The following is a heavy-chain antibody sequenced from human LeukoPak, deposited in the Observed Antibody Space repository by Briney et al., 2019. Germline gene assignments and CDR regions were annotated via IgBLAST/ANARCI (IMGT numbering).Heavy chain of an antibody. D-gene: IGHD2-2*01. V-gene: IGHV4-59*01. Sequence: SETLSLTCTVSGGSISSYYWSWIRQPPGKGLEWIGYIYYSGSTNYNPSLKSRATISVDTSKNQFSLKLSSVTAADTAVCYCARDVVPKYCSSTSCYRGGFDYWGQGTLVTVSS. CDR1: GGSISSYY. CDR3: ARDVVPKYCSSTSCYRGGFDY. CDR2: IYYSGST. J-gene: IGHJ4*02.